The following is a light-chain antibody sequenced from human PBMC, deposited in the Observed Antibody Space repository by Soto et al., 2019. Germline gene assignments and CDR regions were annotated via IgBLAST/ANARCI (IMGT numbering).Light chain of an antibody. CDR2: AAS. J-gene: IGKJ5*01. V-gene: IGKV1-39*01. CDR3: QQADSFTIT. Sequence: DLEMNQSPSSLYASVGDRVTMTWRTSQTISDYLNWYQNNPGKDPKLMISAASSLQSGVPSRFSGSGSGTDFTLSISRLQTEDFATYYCQQADSFTITFGQGTRLDI. CDR1: QTISDY.